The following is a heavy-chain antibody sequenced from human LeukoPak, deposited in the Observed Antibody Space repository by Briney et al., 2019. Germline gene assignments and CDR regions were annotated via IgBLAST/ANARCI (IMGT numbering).Heavy chain of an antibody. CDR2: MNPNSGNT. CDR3: ARGFRGIVVVTANHNWFDP. J-gene: IGHJ5*02. CDR1: GYTFTSYG. Sequence: ASVKVSCKASGYTFTSYGISWVRQATGQGLEWMGWMNPNSGNTGYAQKFQGRVTMTRNTSISTAYMELSSLRSEDTAVYYCARGFRGIVVVTANHNWFDPWGQGTLVTVSS. D-gene: IGHD2-21*02. V-gene: IGHV1-8*02.